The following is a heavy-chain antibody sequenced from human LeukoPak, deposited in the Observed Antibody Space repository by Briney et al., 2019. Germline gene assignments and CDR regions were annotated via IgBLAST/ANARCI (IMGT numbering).Heavy chain of an antibody. CDR3: AKENSLWRATPPDFDY. CDR1: GFTFSSYA. CDR2: ISGSGGST. D-gene: IGHD1-26*01. Sequence: GGPLRLSCAASGFTFSSYAMSWVRQAPGKGLEWVSAISGSGGSTYYADSVKGRFTISRDNSKNTLYLQMNSLRAEDTAVYHCAKENSLWRATPPDFDYWGQGTLVTVSS. J-gene: IGHJ4*02. V-gene: IGHV3-23*01.